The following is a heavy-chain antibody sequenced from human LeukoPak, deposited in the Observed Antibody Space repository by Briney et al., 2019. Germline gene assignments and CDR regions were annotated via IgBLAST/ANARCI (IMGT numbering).Heavy chain of an antibody. Sequence: SETLSLTCAVYRGSFRAYYSSWIRQPPGKGLEWMGEINHIGTTNYTPPLKCRVDISVDTSKYLFSLELSSVAAADTAVYYCARRASHSRVTMVRGVIVAANNHHFDYWGQGTLVTVSS. CDR3: ARRASHSRVTMVRGVIVAANNHHFDY. V-gene: IGHV4-34*01. CDR2: INHIGTT. CDR1: RGSFRAYY. J-gene: IGHJ4*02. D-gene: IGHD3-10*01.